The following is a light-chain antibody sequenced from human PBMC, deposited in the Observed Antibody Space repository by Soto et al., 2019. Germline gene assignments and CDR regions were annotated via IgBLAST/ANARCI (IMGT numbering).Light chain of an antibody. CDR2: AAS. J-gene: IGKJ4*01. CDR1: QSVSNNY. Sequence: EIVLTQSPGTLSLSPGERATLSCRTSQSVSNNYLAWYQQKPGQTPRLLIYAASSRATGVPDRFSGSGSGTDFTLTVSRLEPEDLAVFYCQQRSNWPPLTFGGGTKVEIK. V-gene: IGKV3D-20*02. CDR3: QQRSNWPPLT.